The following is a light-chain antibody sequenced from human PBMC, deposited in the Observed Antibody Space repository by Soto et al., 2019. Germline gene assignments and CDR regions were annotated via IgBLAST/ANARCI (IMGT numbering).Light chain of an antibody. CDR2: DVS. V-gene: IGLV2-11*01. J-gene: IGLJ2*01. CDR3: SSYSSGSTLLL. Sequence: QSVLTQPRSVSGSPGQSVTISCTGTSSDVGGYNYVSWYLQHPGKAPKVMIYDVSKRPSGVPDRFSGSKSGNTASLTISGLQSEDEADYYCSSYSSGSTLLLFGGGTKLTVL. CDR1: SSDVGGYNY.